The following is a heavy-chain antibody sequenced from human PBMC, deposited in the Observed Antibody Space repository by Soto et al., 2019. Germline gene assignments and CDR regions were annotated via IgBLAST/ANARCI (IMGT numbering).Heavy chain of an antibody. CDR2: INHSGST. Sequence: QVQLQQWGAGLLKPSETLSLTCAVYGGSFSDYYWNWIRQPPGKGLEWIGEINHSGSTNYNPSLKSRVTISVDTSKNQFSLKLRSVTAADTAVYYCARGTGYGSGGSCYNWFDPWGQGSLVTVSS. V-gene: IGHV4-34*01. CDR1: GGSFSDYY. J-gene: IGHJ5*02. CDR3: ARGTGYGSGGSCYNWFDP. D-gene: IGHD2-15*01.